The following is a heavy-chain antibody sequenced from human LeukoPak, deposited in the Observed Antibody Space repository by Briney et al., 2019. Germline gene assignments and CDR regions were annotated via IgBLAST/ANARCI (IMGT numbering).Heavy chain of an antibody. CDR1: GGSFSGYY. J-gene: IGHJ6*02. CDR2: INHSGST. CDR3: ARNIQSFYYYYYGMDV. Sequence: SETLSLTCAVYGGSFSGYYWSWIRQPPGKGLEWIGEINHSGSTNYNPSLKSRVTISVDTSKNQFSLKLSSVTAADTAVYYCARNIQSFYYYYYGMDVRGQGTTVTVSS. V-gene: IGHV4-34*01. D-gene: IGHD5-18*01.